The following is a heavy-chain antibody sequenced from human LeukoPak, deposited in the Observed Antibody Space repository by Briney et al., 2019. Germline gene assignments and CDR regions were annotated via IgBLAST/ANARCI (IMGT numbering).Heavy chain of an antibody. Sequence: PSETLSLTCTVSGGSISSYYWSWIRQPPGKGLEWIGYIYYSGSTNYNPSLKSRVTISVDTSKNQFSLKLSSVTAADTAVYYCGRTGLGGSYYYGMDVWGQGTTVTVSS. CDR3: GRTGLGGSYYYGMDV. J-gene: IGHJ6*02. CDR2: IYYSGST. CDR1: GGSISSYY. D-gene: IGHD1-1*01. V-gene: IGHV4-59*08.